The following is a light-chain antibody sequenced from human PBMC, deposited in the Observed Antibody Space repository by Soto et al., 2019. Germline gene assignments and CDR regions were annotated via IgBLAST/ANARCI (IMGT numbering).Light chain of an antibody. V-gene: IGKV3-20*01. CDR3: QQYGSSSYT. CDR2: AAS. Sequence: EIVLTQSPGTLSLSPGERATLSCRASQSIIRSYLAWYQQKPGQAPRLLIYAASSRATGIPDRFSGSGSGTDFTLTISRLEPEDFAVYYCQQYGSSSYTFGQGTQLEIK. CDR1: QSIIRSY. J-gene: IGKJ2*01.